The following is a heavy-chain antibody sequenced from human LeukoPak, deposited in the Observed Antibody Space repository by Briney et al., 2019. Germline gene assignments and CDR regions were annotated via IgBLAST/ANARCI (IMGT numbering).Heavy chain of an antibody. Sequence: GSLRLSCAASGFTVSSNYMSWVRQAPGKGLEWVSVIYSGGSTYYADSVKGRFSISRDNSKNTLYLQMNSLRAEDTAVYYCARDLSPWETRNPDAFDIWGQGTMVTVSS. CDR1: GFTVSSNY. V-gene: IGHV3-53*01. CDR3: ARDLSPWETRNPDAFDI. J-gene: IGHJ3*02. D-gene: IGHD1-14*01. CDR2: IYSGGST.